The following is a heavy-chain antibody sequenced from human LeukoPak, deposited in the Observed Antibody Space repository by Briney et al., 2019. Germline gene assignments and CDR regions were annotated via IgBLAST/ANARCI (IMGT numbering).Heavy chain of an antibody. CDR3: ACPRAFDI. J-gene: IGHJ3*02. V-gene: IGHV3-7*01. CDR1: GFTFSSYW. Sequence: GGSLRLSCAASGFTFSSYWMTWVRQAPGKGLEWVATIKKDGSEKYYVDSVKGRFTISRDNARNSLYLQMNSLRAEDTAMYYCACPRAFDIWGQGTMVTVSS. CDR2: IKKDGSEK.